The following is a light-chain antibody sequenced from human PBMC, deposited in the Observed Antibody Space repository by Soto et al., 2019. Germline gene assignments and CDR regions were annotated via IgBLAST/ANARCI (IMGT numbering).Light chain of an antibody. J-gene: IGKJ5*01. CDR2: DAS. CDR1: QSIRTS. Sequence: EVVLTQSPASLCLRTGERATLSCRASQSIRTSLAWYQQKPGQAPRLVIFDASNRANGVPARFGGSGSGTDFTLTINSLEPEDFAVYYCQQRNVWPPITFGQGTQLEIK. V-gene: IGKV3-11*01. CDR3: QQRNVWPPIT.